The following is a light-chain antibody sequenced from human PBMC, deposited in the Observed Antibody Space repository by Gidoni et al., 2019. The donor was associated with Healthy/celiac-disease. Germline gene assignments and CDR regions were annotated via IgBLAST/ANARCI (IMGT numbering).Light chain of an antibody. CDR1: SSHVGGYNY. CDR3: SSYTSSSTLV. V-gene: IGLV2-14*03. Sequence: QSALTHPASAPGSPGQSTTSSCTGTSSHVGGYNYVSWYQQHPGKAPKLMLYDVSNRPSGVSNRFSGSKSGNTASLTISGLQAEDEADYYCSSYTSSSTLVFGGGTKLTVL. CDR2: DVS. J-gene: IGLJ2*01.